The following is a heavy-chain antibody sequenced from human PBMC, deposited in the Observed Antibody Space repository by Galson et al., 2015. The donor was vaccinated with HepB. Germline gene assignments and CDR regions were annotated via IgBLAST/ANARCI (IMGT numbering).Heavy chain of an antibody. CDR2: TYYRSKWYI. CDR1: GDSVSSNRAA. CDR3: ARGNLEFDS. J-gene: IGHJ4*02. Sequence: CAISGDSVSSNRAAWNWIRQSPSGGLEWLGRTYYRSKWYIEYALSMQGRITINPDTPKNQFSLQLNSVTPEDTALYYCARGNLEFDSWGQGTLVTVSS. V-gene: IGHV6-1*01. D-gene: IGHD5-24*01.